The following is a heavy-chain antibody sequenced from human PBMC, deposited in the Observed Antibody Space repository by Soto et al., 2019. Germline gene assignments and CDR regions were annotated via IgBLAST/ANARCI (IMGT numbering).Heavy chain of an antibody. V-gene: IGHV3-74*01. CDR3: VRTWHGFDI. CDR2: INGDGSYT. J-gene: IGHJ3*02. Sequence: EVQLVESGGGLVQPGGSLRLSCAASGFTFSTYWMYWVRQAPEKGLLWVSHINGDGSYTDFADSVKGRFTISRDNAKNTVYLQMQSLRVEDTAVYFCVRTWHGFDIWGPGTMVTVSS. CDR1: GFTFSTYW.